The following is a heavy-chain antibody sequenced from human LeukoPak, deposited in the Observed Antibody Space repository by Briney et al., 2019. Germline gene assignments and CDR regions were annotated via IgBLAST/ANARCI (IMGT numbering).Heavy chain of an antibody. J-gene: IGHJ4*02. D-gene: IGHD6-19*01. CDR1: GFTFSSYA. Sequence: GGSLRLSCAASGFTFSSYAVSWVRQAPGEGLEWVSAISGSGGGTYYADSVKGRFTISRDNSKNTLYLQMNSLSTEDTAVYYCAKTTTGYSSGRYPGWPVDYWGQGTLVTVSS. CDR2: ISGSGGGT. CDR3: AKTTTGYSSGRYPGWPVDY. V-gene: IGHV3-23*01.